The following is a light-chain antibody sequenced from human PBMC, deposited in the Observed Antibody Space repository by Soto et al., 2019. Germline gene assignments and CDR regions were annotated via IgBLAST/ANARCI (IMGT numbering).Light chain of an antibody. V-gene: IGKV1-9*01. J-gene: IGKJ3*01. CDR1: QDISRF. CDR2: GTS. Sequence: IQLTQSPSSLSASVGHRVTITCRASQDISRFLAWYQQTAGKAPKLLIYGTSTLQSGVPSRFSGIGSGTDFTLTISSLQPEDFATYYCQQLQSSPFTFGPGTKLDIK. CDR3: QQLQSSPFT.